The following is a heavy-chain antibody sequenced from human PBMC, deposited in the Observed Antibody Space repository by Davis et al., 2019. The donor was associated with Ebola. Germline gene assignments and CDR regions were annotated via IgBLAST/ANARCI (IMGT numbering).Heavy chain of an antibody. J-gene: IGHJ4*02. D-gene: IGHD6-6*01. CDR2: IYHSGST. Sequence: PSETLSLTCAVSGGSISSSNWWSSVRQPPGKGLEWIGEIYHSGSTNYNPSLKSRVTISVDKSKNQFSLKLSSVTAADTAVYYCARATIAARRLYYFDYWGQGTLVTVSS. V-gene: IGHV4-4*02. CDR1: GGSISSSNW. CDR3: ARATIAARRLYYFDY.